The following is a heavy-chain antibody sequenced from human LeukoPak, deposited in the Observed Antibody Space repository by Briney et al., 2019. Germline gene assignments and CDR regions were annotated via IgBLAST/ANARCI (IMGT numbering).Heavy chain of an antibody. V-gene: IGHV3-64D*06. J-gene: IGHJ5*02. CDR3: VSFREWLVLIDP. D-gene: IGHD6-19*01. Sequence: GGSLRLSCSASGFTFSSYAMHWVRQAPGKGLEYVSAITSDGGSTHYADSVKGRFTISRDNSNNTLYLQMSSLRPEDTAVYYCVSFREWLVLIDPWGQGTLVTVSS. CDR1: GFTFSSYA. CDR2: ITSDGGST.